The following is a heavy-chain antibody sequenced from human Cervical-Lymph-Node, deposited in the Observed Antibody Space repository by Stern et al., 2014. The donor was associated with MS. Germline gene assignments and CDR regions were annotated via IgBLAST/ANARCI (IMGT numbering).Heavy chain of an antibody. Sequence: QVQLVESGAEVKRPGSSGKVSCKGSGGTFSSYALAWVRQAPGQGLEWMGGISPTFGTANYAQTFQGRVTITADESTGTAYMELSGLRSEDTAVYYCARCHSRLLNFYYYSYAMDVWGQGTTVTVS. V-gene: IGHV1-69*01. D-gene: IGHD3-10*01. J-gene: IGHJ6*02. CDR2: ISPTFGTA. CDR3: ARCHSRLLNFYYYSYAMDV. CDR1: GGTFSSYA.